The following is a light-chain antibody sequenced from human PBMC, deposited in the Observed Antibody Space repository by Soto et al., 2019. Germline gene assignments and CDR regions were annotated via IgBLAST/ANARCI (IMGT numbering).Light chain of an antibody. J-gene: IGKJ1*01. CDR3: QHYNSYSEA. CDR2: KAS. V-gene: IGKV1-5*03. CDR1: QTISSR. Sequence: DIQMTQSPSTLSGSVGDRVTITCRASQTISSRLARYQQKPGKAPKLLIYKASTLKSGVPSRFRGSGSGTEFTLTISSLQPDDFATYYCQHYNSYSEAFGQGTKVDIK.